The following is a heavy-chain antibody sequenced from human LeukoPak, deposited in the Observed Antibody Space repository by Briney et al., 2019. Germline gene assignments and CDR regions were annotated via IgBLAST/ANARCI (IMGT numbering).Heavy chain of an antibody. V-gene: IGHV4-39*02. CDR1: GGSISSSTSY. CDR2: IYHSGST. CDR3: VRELGFCSGGTCYSENAFDI. Sequence: SETLSLTCTVSGGSISSSTSYWGWIRQPPGKGLEWIGSIYHSGSTYYNPSLKSRVTISVDTSKNQFSLGLSSVTAADTAVFYCVRELGFCSGGTCYSENAFDIWGQGTMVTVSS. J-gene: IGHJ3*02. D-gene: IGHD2-15*01.